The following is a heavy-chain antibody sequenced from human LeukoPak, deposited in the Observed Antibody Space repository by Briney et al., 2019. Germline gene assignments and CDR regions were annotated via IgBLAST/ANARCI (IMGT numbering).Heavy chain of an antibody. D-gene: IGHD4-23*01. CDR3: ARDYGGNGGIDY. Sequence: SETLSLTCTVSGGSLSTYYWSWIRQPPGKGLEWIGYIYNSGSTNYSPSLKSRVTKSVDTSKNQFSLKLSSVTAADTAVYYCARDYGGNGGIDYWGQGTLVTVSS. CDR1: GGSLSTYY. CDR2: IYNSGST. V-gene: IGHV4-59*01. J-gene: IGHJ4*02.